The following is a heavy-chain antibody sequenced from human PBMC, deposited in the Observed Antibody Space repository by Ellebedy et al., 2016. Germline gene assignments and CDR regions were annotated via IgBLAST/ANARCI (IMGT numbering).Heavy chain of an antibody. J-gene: IGHJ6*02. CDR3: ARGRYTRGMVSYYYGMDV. CDR1: GYTFSDYD. Sequence: ASVKVSXXASGYTFSDYDINWVRQATGQGLEWMGWMNPSSGNTGYAQKFQGRVTMTRDTSISTAYMELSSLRSDDTAVYYCARGRYTRGMVSYYYGMDVWGQGTTVTVSS. CDR2: MNPSSGNT. D-gene: IGHD1-1*01. V-gene: IGHV1-8*01.